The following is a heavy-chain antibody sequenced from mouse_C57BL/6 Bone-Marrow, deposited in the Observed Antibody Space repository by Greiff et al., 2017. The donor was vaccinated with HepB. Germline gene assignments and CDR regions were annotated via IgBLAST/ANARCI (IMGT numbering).Heavy chain of an antibody. CDR3: AALLRYPAWFAY. CDR2: IDPSDSYT. D-gene: IGHD1-1*01. J-gene: IGHJ3*01. V-gene: IGHV1-69*01. Sequence: QVQLKQPGAELVMPGASVKLSCKASGYTFTSYWMHWVKQRPGQGLEWIGEIDPSDSYTNYNQKFKGKSTLTVDKSSSTAYMQLSSLTSEDSAVYYCAALLRYPAWFAYWGQGTLVTVSA. CDR1: GYTFTSYW.